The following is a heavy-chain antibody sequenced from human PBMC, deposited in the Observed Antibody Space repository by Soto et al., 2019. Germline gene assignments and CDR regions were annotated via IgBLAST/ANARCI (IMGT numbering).Heavy chain of an antibody. Sequence: SETLSLTCTVSGGSISSYYWSWIRQPPGKGLEWIGYIYYSGSTNYNPSLKSRVTISVETYKNQFSLKLSSVTAADTAVYYCARGSHDDDFWSGYSDYWGQGTLVTVSS. D-gene: IGHD3-3*01. CDR3: ARGSHDDDFWSGYSDY. J-gene: IGHJ4*02. CDR2: IYYSGST. V-gene: IGHV4-59*01. CDR1: GGSISSYY.